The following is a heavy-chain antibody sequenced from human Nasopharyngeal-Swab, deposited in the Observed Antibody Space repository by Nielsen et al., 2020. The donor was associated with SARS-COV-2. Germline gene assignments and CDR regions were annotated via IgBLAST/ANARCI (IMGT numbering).Heavy chain of an antibody. V-gene: IGHV3-23*01. Sequence: WIRQPPGKGLEWVSAISGSGGSTYYADSVKGRFTISRDNSKNTLYLQMSSLRAEDTAVYYCAKDIAMVRGVISFPYFDYWGQGTLVTVSS. D-gene: IGHD3-10*01. CDR2: ISGSGGST. J-gene: IGHJ4*02. CDR3: AKDIAMVRGVISFPYFDY.